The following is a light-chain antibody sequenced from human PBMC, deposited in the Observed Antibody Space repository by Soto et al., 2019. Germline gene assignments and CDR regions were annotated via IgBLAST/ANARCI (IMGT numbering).Light chain of an antibody. Sequence: EVVMTQSPATLSVSPGERVTLSCRASQSINANLAWYQQKPGLAPRLLIHGASTRATGIPARFSGSGFGTEFILTISRLQSEDFAVYYCQQYNTWLWTFGQGTKVEIQ. J-gene: IGKJ1*01. CDR2: GAS. CDR1: QSINAN. V-gene: IGKV3-15*01. CDR3: QQYNTWLWT.